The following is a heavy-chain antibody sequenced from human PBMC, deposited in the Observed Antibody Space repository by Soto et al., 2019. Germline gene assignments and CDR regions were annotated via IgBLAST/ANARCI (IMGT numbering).Heavy chain of an antibody. CDR2: ISYDGSNK. V-gene: IGHV3-30-3*01. D-gene: IGHD5-18*01. CDR1: GFTFSSYA. Sequence: QVQLVESGGGVVQPGRSLRLSCAASGFTFSSYAMHWVRQAPGKGLEWVAVISYDGSNKYYADSVKGRFTISRDNSKNTLYRQMNSLRAEDTAVYYCTAMVYYYYGMDVWGQGTTVTVSS. J-gene: IGHJ6*02. CDR3: TAMVYYYYGMDV.